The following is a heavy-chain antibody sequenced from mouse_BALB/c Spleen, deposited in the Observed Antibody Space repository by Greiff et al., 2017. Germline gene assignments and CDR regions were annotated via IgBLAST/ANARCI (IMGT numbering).Heavy chain of an antibody. V-gene: IGHV5-4*02. Sequence: EVQVVESGGGLVKPGGSLKLSCAASGFTFSDYYMYWVRQTPEKRLEWVATISDGGSYTYYPDSVKGRFTISRDNAKNNLYLQMSSLKSEDTAMYYCARDHQGFAYWGQGTLVTVSA. CDR1: GFTFSDYY. CDR2: ISDGGSYT. CDR3: ARDHQGFAY. J-gene: IGHJ3*01.